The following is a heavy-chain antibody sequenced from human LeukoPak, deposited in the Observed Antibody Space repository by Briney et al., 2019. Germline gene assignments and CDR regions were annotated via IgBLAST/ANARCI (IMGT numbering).Heavy chain of an antibody. V-gene: IGHV3-30*18. CDR3: AKGQEGGKVVVIRADLFDY. D-gene: IGHD3-22*01. Sequence: PGGSLRLSCAASGFTFSSYGMHWVRQAPGKGLEWVAVISYDGSNKYYADSVKGRFTISRDNSKNTLYLQMNSLRAEDTAVYYCAKGQEGGKVVVIRADLFDYWGQGTLVTVSS. J-gene: IGHJ4*02. CDR1: GFTFSSYG. CDR2: ISYDGSNK.